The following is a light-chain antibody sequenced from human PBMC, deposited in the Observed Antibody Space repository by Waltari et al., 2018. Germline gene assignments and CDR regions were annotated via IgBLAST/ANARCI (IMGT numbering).Light chain of an antibody. CDR3: QQYNNWPLT. CDR2: GAS. J-gene: IGKJ4*01. CDR1: QSVNSN. V-gene: IGKV3-15*01. Sequence: EIVMRQSPATLSVPLGERATLSSRASQSVNSNLAWYQQRPGQAPRLLIYGASTTATGIPARFTGSGSGTEFTLTISSLQSEDFAVYYCQQYNNWPLTFGGGTEVEIK.